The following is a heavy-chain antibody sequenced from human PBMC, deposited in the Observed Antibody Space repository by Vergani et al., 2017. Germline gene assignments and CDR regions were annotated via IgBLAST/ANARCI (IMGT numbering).Heavy chain of an antibody. D-gene: IGHD2-21*01. CDR2: ISGSGGNT. Sequence: EVQLLESGGNLIQPGGSLRLSCGASGFTFSSYAMTWVRLAPGKGLQWVSAISGSGGNTFYTDSVKGRFTISRDNSKDTLYLQMNSLRVEDTAIYYCAKTRDPNCKGGNCYSYYYGLDLWGQGTKVTVSS. V-gene: IGHV3-23*01. CDR1: GFTFSSYA. J-gene: IGHJ6*02. CDR3: AKTRDPNCKGGNCYSYYYGLDL.